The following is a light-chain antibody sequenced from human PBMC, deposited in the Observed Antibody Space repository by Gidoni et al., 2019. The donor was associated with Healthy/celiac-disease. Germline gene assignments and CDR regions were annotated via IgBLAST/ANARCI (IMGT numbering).Light chain of an antibody. J-gene: IGKJ1*01. Sequence: DIQMTQSPSTLSASGGDRVTITCRASQSISSWLAWYPQKPGKAPKLLIYDASSLESGVPSRFSGSGSGTEFTLTISSLQPDDFATYYCQQYNSYPWTFGQXTKVEIK. V-gene: IGKV1-5*01. CDR2: DAS. CDR3: QQYNSYPWT. CDR1: QSISSW.